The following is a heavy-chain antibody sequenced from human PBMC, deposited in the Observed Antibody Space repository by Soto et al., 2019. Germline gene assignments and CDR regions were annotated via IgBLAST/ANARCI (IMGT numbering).Heavy chain of an antibody. CDR1: GYTFTSYA. Sequence: GASVKVSCKASGYTFTSYAMNWVRKAPGQGLEWMGIIYPGDSDTRYSPSFQGQVTISADKSISTAYLQWSSLKASDTAMYYCARHSSTTVVTWIDYWGQGTLVTVSS. D-gene: IGHD4-17*01. CDR2: IYPGDSDT. V-gene: IGHV5-51*01. J-gene: IGHJ4*02. CDR3: ARHSSTTVVTWIDY.